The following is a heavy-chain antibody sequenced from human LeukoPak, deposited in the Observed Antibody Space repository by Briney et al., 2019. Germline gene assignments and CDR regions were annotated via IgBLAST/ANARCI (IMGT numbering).Heavy chain of an antibody. J-gene: IGHJ4*02. CDR1: GGSITIDY. CDR2: IYYSGTT. V-gene: IGHV4-59*01. D-gene: IGHD5-24*01. Sequence: TSETLSLTCTVSGGSITIDYWGWIRQPPGKVVEWIGYIYYSGTTNYNPSLKSRVTISVETAKNELSIKLSSVTAADTAVYYCASGVVDAPTNFDYWGQGTLVTVSS. CDR3: ASGVVDAPTNFDY.